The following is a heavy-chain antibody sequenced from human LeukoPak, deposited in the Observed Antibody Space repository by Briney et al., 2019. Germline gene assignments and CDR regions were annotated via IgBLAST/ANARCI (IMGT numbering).Heavy chain of an antibody. CDR1: GGTFSSYA. J-gene: IGHJ3*02. CDR2: INPNSGGT. Sequence: GSSVKVSCKASGGTFSSYAISWVRQAPGQGLEWMGWINPNSGGTHYAQKFQGRVTMTRDTSTSTVYMELSSLRSEDTAIYYCARDLYYASSGGALHIWGQGTLFTVSS. V-gene: IGHV1-2*02. CDR3: ARDLYYASSGGALHI. D-gene: IGHD3-22*01.